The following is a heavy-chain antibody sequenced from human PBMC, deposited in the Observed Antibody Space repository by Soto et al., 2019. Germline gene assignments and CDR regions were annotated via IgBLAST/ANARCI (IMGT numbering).Heavy chain of an antibody. Sequence: ASVKVSCKASGYTFTSYAMHWVRQAPGQRLEWMGWINAGNGNTKYSQKLQGRVTITRDTSASTAYMELSSLRSEDTAVYYCARGCGGGSCYPNWFDPWGQGTLVTVSS. J-gene: IGHJ5*02. V-gene: IGHV1-3*01. CDR1: GYTFTSYA. CDR3: ARGCGGGSCYPNWFDP. CDR2: INAGNGNT. D-gene: IGHD2-15*01.